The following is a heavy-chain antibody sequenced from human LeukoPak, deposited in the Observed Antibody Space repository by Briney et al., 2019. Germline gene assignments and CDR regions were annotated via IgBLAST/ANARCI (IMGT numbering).Heavy chain of an antibody. J-gene: IGHJ4*02. CDR3: AKPLRLGELSLYGY. CDR1: GFTFSSYG. CDR2: ISYDGSNK. V-gene: IGHV3-30*18. D-gene: IGHD3-16*02. Sequence: GGSLRLSCAASGFTFSSYGMHWGRQAPGKGLEWVAVISYDGSNKYYADSVRGRFTISRDNSKNTLYRQMNSLRAEDTAVYYCAKPLRLGELSLYGYWGQGTVVPVSS.